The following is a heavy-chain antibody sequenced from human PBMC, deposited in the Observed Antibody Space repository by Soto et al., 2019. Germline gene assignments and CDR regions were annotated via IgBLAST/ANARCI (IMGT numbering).Heavy chain of an antibody. V-gene: IGHV3-7*01. CDR3: ARDGRVAHDY. Sequence: GGSLRLSCAASGFTFNSYWMTWVRQAPGKGLEWVANIKRDGSEKYYVDSVKGRFTISRDNAKNSLYLQMNSLRAEDTAVYYCARDGRVAHDYWGQGTLVTVSS. J-gene: IGHJ4*02. D-gene: IGHD2-15*01. CDR1: GFTFNSYW. CDR2: IKRDGSEK.